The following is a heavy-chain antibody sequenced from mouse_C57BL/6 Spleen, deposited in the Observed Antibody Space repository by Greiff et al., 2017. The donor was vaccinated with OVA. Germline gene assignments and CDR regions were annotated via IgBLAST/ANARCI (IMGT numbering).Heavy chain of an antibody. CDR2: IYPGSGST. D-gene: IGHD2-4*01. J-gene: IGHJ3*01. CDR3: AREGDYDDTWFAY. V-gene: IGHV1-55*01. Sequence: QVQLQQPGAELVKPGASVKMSCKASGYTFTSYWITWVKQRPGQGLEWIGDIYPGSGSTNYNAKFKSKATLTVDTSSSTAYMQLSSLTSEDSAVYYCAREGDYDDTWFAYWGQGTLVTVSA. CDR1: GYTFTSYW.